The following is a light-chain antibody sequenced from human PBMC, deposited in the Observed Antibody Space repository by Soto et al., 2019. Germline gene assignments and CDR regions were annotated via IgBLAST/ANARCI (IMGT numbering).Light chain of an antibody. CDR2: DAS. J-gene: IGKJ5*01. CDR1: QSVSSY. CDR3: QQRSNWPPT. Sequence: EIVLTQSPATLSLSPGERATLSCRASQSVSSYLAWYQQKPGQAPRLLIYDASNRATGIPARFSGSGSGTDFTLTISSLEPEDFAVYYYQQRSNWPPTFGQGTRLGL. V-gene: IGKV3-11*01.